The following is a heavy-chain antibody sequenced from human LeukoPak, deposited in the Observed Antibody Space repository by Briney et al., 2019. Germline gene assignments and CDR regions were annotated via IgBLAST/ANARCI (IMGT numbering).Heavy chain of an antibody. J-gene: IGHJ5*02. CDR3: ARDRPGYSSWFDP. CDR1: GYSFTDYH. Sequence: ASVTVSFKASGYSFTDYHMHWVRQAPGQGLEWMGWINTKTGGTNYAQKFQGRVTLTRDTSITTAYMEMSSLRSDDTAVYYCARDRPGYSSWFDPWGQGTLVTVSS. D-gene: IGHD6-19*01. V-gene: IGHV1-2*02. CDR2: INTKTGGT.